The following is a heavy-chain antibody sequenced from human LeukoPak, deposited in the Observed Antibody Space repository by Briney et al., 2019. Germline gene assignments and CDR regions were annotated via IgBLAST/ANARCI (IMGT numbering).Heavy chain of an antibody. CDR3: ARGQVPLQLWSRNGGWFDP. CDR1: GGSFSGYY. V-gene: IGHV4-34*01. D-gene: IGHD5-18*01. J-gene: IGHJ5*02. CDR2: INHSGST. Sequence: SETLSLTCAVYGGSFSGYYWSWIRQPPGKGLEWIGEINHSGSTNYNPSLKSRVTISVDTSKNQFSLKLSSVTAADTAVYYCARGQVPLQLWSRNGGWFDPWGQGTLVTVSS.